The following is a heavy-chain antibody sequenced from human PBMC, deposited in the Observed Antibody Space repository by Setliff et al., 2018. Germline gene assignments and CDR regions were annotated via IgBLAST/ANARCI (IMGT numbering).Heavy chain of an antibody. J-gene: IGHJ3*01. CDR2: INTKTATP. D-gene: IGHD2-21*01. Sequence: ASVKVSCKVSGHTISSYPLNWVRQAPGQGLEWMGWINTKTATPSYAQGFTGRFVFSLDTSASTAHLQIDSLTSEDTAVYYCARDLPTEYETIRDTFDVWGQGTKVTVSS. CDR1: GHTISSYP. V-gene: IGHV7-4-1*01. CDR3: ARDLPTEYETIRDTFDV.